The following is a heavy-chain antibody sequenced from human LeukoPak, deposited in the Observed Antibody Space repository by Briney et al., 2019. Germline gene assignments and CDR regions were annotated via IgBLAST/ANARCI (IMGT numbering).Heavy chain of an antibody. V-gene: IGHV3-53*01. J-gene: IGHJ4*02. CDR3: GRVGGGVGVRGVIGPYFDY. CDR2: IYSGGST. CDR1: GFTVSSNY. Sequence: GGSLRLSCAASGFTVSSNYMSWVRQAPGKGLEWVSVIYSGGSTYYTDSAKGRFTISRDNSKNKLYLQMNSLGAEDTAVYDCGRVGGGVGVRGVIGPYFDYWGQGTLVTVSS. D-gene: IGHD3-10*01.